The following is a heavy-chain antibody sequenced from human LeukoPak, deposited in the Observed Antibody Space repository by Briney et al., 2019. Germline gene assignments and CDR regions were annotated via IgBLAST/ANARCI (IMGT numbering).Heavy chain of an antibody. D-gene: IGHD4-11*01. CDR1: GFTFSTYW. J-gene: IGHJ3*02. CDR2: IKEDGSEK. Sequence: GGSLRLSCAVSGFTFSTYWMSWVRQAPGKGLEWVANIKEDGSEKYYVDSVKGRFTISRDNAKNSLYLQMNSLRAEDMAVYYCARETSDAFDIWGQGTMVTVSS. V-gene: IGHV3-7*01. CDR3: ARETSDAFDI.